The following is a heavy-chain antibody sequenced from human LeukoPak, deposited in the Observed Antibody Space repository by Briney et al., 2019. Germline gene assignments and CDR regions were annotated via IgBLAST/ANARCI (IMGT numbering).Heavy chain of an antibody. V-gene: IGHV4-39*01. CDR1: GGSISGSSYY. CDR2: IYYSGST. J-gene: IGHJ4*02. Sequence: SETLSLTCTVSGGSISGSSYYWGWIRQPPGKGLEWIGSIYYSGSTYYNPSLKSRVTISVDTSKNQFSLKLSSVTAADAAVYYCPRRGCISYDILAYYFDYWGQGTLVTVSS. CDR3: PRRGCISYDILAYYFDY. D-gene: IGHD3-9*01.